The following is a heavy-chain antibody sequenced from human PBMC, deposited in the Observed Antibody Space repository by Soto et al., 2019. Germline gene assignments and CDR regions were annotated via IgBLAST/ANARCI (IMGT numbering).Heavy chain of an antibody. Sequence: QVQLVQSGAEVKKPGSSVKVSCKASGGTFSSYAISWVRQAPGQGLEWMGGIIPIFGTANYAQKFQGRVTITEDKSTSTAYMELSSLRSEDTAVYYCARTTTGIAAASYYYYGMDVWGQGTTVTVSS. D-gene: IGHD6-13*01. CDR1: GGTFSSYA. CDR2: IIPIFGTA. V-gene: IGHV1-69*06. J-gene: IGHJ6*02. CDR3: ARTTTGIAAASYYYYGMDV.